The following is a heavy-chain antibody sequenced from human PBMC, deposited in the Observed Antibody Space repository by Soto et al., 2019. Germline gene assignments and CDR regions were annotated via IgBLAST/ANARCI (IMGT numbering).Heavy chain of an antibody. CDR2: IWCDGSNK. D-gene: IGHD6-19*01. V-gene: IGHV3-33*01. CDR1: GFTFSSYG. Sequence: GGSLRLSCAASGFTFSSYGMHWVRQAPGKGLEWVAVIWCDGSNKYYADSVRGRFTISIDNSKNTLYLQMNSLRAEDTAVYYCARDRAVAGIFDYWGQGTLVTVSS. J-gene: IGHJ4*02. CDR3: ARDRAVAGIFDY.